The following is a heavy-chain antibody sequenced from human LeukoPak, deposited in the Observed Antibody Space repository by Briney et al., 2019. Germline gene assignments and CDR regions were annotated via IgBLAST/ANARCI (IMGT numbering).Heavy chain of an antibody. CDR1: GGSISSYY. D-gene: IGHD6-13*01. Sequence: SETLSLTCTVSGGSISSYYWSWIRQPPGKGLEWIGYIYYSGSTNYNPSLTSRVTISVDTSKNQFSLKLSSVTAADTAVYYCARDRRGMIAAAGNWFDPWGQGTLVTVSS. J-gene: IGHJ5*02. V-gene: IGHV4-59*01. CDR2: IYYSGST. CDR3: ARDRRGMIAAAGNWFDP.